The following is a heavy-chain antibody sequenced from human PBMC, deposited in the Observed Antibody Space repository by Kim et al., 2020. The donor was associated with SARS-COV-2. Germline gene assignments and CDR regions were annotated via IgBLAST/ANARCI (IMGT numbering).Heavy chain of an antibody. CDR3: AKSSWVVVPAAPRYYFDS. J-gene: IGHJ4*02. CDR1: RFTFSNYA. V-gene: IGHV3-23*01. Sequence: GGSLRLSCTASRFTFSNYAMNWVRQAPGKGLEWVSSISGTGTYTYYADSVKGRFTISRDNFQSTLYLQMNSLRVEDTAVYYCAKSSWVVVPAAPRYYFDSWGTGTLVTVSS. CDR2: ISGTGTYT. D-gene: IGHD2-2*01.